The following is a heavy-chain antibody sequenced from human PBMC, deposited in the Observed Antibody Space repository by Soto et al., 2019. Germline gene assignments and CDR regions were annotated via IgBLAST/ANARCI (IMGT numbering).Heavy chain of an antibody. V-gene: IGHV3-33*06. CDR2: IWPDGDIE. CDR1: GFTFYNYG. J-gene: IGHJ5*02. CDR3: AKVGIVAPTQMGWFDP. Sequence: QVQLVESGGGVVQPGRSLRLSCVASGFTFYNYGMHWVRQAPGKGLEWVAAIWPDGDIEHYPDSVKGRFTISRDNSRNTLYLQMNSLRAEDTDMYYCAKVGIVAPTQMGWFDPWGQGTLVIVSS. D-gene: IGHD1-26*01.